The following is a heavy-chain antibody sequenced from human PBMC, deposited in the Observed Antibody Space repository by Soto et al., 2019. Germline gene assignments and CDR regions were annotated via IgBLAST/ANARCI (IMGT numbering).Heavy chain of an antibody. CDR1: GFTFSSYG. J-gene: IGHJ4*02. Sequence: GGSLRLSCAASGFTFSSYGMHWVRQAPGKGLEWVAVIWYDGSNKYYADSVKGRFTISRDNSKNTLYLQMNSLRAEDTAVYYCARENGQWLVQYYFDDWGQGTLVTVSS. V-gene: IGHV3-33*01. CDR3: ARENGQWLVQYYFDD. D-gene: IGHD6-19*01. CDR2: IWYDGSNK.